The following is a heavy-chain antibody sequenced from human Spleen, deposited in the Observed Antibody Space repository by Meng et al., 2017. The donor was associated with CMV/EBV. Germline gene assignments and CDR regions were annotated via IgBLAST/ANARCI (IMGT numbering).Heavy chain of an antibody. J-gene: IGHJ4*02. D-gene: IGHD6-13*01. V-gene: IGHV4-61*02. CDR3: ARVSSSSWNDY. Sequence: QVQLKDSGPGLGKPSQTLSLTCTVSGGSISSGSYYWSWIRQPAGKGLEWIGRIYTSGSTNYNPSLKSRVTISVDTSKNQFSLKLSSVTAADTAVYYCARVSSSSWNDYWGQGTLVTVSS. CDR1: GGSISSGSYY. CDR2: IYTSGST.